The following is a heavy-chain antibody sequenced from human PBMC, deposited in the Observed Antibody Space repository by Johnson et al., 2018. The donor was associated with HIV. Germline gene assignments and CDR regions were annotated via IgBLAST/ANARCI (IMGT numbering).Heavy chain of an antibody. Sequence: QVQLVESGGGVVQPGRSLRLSCAASGFTFSTYAMHWVRQAPGKGLEWVAIISYDGSNKYYSDSVKGRFTISRDNSKNTLYLQMNSLRAEDTAVYYCARDRDYSSTYYDAFDIWGQGTMVTVSS. V-gene: IGHV3-30-3*01. CDR2: ISYDGSNK. J-gene: IGHJ3*02. D-gene: IGHD6-13*01. CDR1: GFTFSTYA. CDR3: ARDRDYSSTYYDAFDI.